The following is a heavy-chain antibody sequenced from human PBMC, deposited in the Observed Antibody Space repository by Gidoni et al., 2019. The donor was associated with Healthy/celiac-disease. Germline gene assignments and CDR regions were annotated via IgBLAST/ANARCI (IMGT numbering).Heavy chain of an antibody. CDR2: ISGSGGST. Sequence: LEWVSAISGSGGSTYYADSVKGRFTIPRDNSKNTLYLQMNSLRAEDTAVYYCARGNGVGFGVPVYYYYMDVWGKGTTVTVSS. V-gene: IGHV3-23*01. CDR3: ARGNGVGFGVPVYYYYMDV. J-gene: IGHJ6*03. D-gene: IGHD2-8*01.